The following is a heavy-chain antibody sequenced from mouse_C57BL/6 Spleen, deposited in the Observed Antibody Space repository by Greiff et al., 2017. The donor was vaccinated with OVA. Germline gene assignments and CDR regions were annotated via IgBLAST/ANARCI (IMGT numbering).Heavy chain of an antibody. D-gene: IGHD1-1*01. V-gene: IGHV1-53*01. CDR1: GYTFTSYW. Sequence: VQLQQPGTELVKPGASVKLSCKASGYTFTSYWMHWVKQRPGQGLEWIGNINPSNGGTNYNEKFKSKATLTVDKSSSTAYMELRSLTSEDSAVYYCTKITTVVATQDAMDYSGQETSVTVSS. CDR3: TKITTVVATQDAMDY. J-gene: IGHJ4*01. CDR2: INPSNGGT.